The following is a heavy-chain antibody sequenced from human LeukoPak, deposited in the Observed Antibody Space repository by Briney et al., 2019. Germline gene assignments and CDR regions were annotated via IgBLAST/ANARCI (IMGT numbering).Heavy chain of an antibody. Sequence: SETLSLTCTVSGGSISSYYWSWIRQPPGKGLEWIGYIYYSRSINYNPSLKSRVTISVDTSKNQFSLKLRSVTAADTAVYYCARYSGSYSGFGYWGQGTLVTVSS. D-gene: IGHD1-26*01. J-gene: IGHJ4*02. CDR1: GGSISSYY. V-gene: IGHV4-59*08. CDR3: ARYSGSYSGFGY. CDR2: IYYSRSI.